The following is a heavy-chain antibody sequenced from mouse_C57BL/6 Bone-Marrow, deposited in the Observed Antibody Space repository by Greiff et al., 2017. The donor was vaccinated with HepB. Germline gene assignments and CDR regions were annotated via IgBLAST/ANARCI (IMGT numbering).Heavy chain of an antibody. J-gene: IGHJ2*01. Sequence: EVQLQQSGPELVKPGASVKISCKASGYTFTDYYMNWVKQSHGKSLEWIGDINPNNGGTSYNQKFKGKATLTVDKSSSTAYMELRSLTSEDSAVYYCARRRNIYDYDYWGQGTTLTVSS. V-gene: IGHV1-26*01. CDR1: GYTFTDYY. CDR2: INPNNGGT. CDR3: ARRRNIYDYDY. D-gene: IGHD2-4*01.